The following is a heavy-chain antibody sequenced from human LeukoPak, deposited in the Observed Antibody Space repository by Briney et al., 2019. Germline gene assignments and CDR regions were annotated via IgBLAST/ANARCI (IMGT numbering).Heavy chain of an antibody. CDR3: ARGAYWRIGYYYY. J-gene: IGHJ4*02. CDR1: GYTFTSYD. Sequence: ASVKVSCKASGYTFTSYDINWVRQATGQGLEWMGWMNPNSGNTGYAQKFQGRVTITRNTSISTAYMELSSLRSEDTAVYYCARGAYWRIGYYYYWGQGTLVTVSS. CDR2: MNPNSGNT. D-gene: IGHD3-22*01. V-gene: IGHV1-8*03.